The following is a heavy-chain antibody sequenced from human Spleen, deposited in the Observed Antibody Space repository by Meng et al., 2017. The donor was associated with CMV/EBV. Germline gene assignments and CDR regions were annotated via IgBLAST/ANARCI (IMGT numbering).Heavy chain of an antibody. J-gene: IGHJ4*02. V-gene: IGHV3-43*01. CDR3: SILSLSTPSDY. Sequence: GGSLRLSCAASGFIFDDYTMHWVRQAPGKGLEWVSLITWDGDTTYCADSMKGRFTISRDNAKNTVYLQMNTLRAEDTAVYYCSILSLSTPSDYWGRGTLVTVSS. CDR2: ITWDGDTT. CDR1: GFIFDDYT. D-gene: IGHD3-16*02.